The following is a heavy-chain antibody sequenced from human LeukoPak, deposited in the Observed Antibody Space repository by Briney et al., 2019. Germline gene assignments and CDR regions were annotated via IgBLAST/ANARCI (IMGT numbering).Heavy chain of an antibody. J-gene: IGHJ4*02. CDR1: GFTFSNYW. V-gene: IGHV3-74*01. CDR2: INSDGSST. D-gene: IGHD2-15*01. CDR3: ARVKVRFCSGGSCYYGYYFDY. Sequence: GGSLRLSCAASGFTFSNYWMHWVRQAPGKGLVWVSHINSDGSSTSYADSVKGRFTISRDNAENTLYLQMNTLRAEDTAVYYCARVKVRFCSGGSCYYGYYFDYWGQGTLVTVSS.